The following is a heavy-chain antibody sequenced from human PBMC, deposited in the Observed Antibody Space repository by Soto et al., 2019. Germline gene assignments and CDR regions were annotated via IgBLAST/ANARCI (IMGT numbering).Heavy chain of an antibody. V-gene: IGHV1-18*04. Sequence: ASVKVSCKASGYTLTSYGISWVRQAPGQGLEWMGWISAYNGNTNYAQKLQGRVTMTTDTSTSTAYVELRSLRSDDTAVYYCARDPMYSSSWYLGYWGQGTLVTVSS. CDR2: ISAYNGNT. D-gene: IGHD6-13*01. J-gene: IGHJ4*02. CDR3: ARDPMYSSSWYLGY. CDR1: GYTLTSYG.